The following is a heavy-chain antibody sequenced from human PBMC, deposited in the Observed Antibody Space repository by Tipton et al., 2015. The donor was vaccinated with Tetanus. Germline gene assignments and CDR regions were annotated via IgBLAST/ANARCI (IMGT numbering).Heavy chain of an antibody. J-gene: IGHJ4*02. CDR3: ARSASPFDY. Sequence: SLRLSCAASGFTFSSYTMSWVRQAPGKGLEWVSVISGSGAATYYADSVKGRFTISRDNSKNTLSLQMNSLRPDDTGVYYCARSASPFDYWGQGTLVTVSS. CDR2: ISGSGAAT. V-gene: IGHV3-23*01. CDR1: GFTFSSYT.